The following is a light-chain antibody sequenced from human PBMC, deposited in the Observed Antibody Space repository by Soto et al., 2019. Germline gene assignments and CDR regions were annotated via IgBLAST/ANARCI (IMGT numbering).Light chain of an antibody. CDR2: EVS. CDR3: SSYTSSSTLYV. V-gene: IGLV2-14*01. Sequence: QSVLTQPASVSGSPGQSITISCTGTSSDVGGYNYVSWYQQHPGKAPKLMIYEVSNRPSGVSNRFSGSKSGNTASLTISGXXXXXXXXYYCSSYTSSSTLYVFGTGTKLTVL. J-gene: IGLJ1*01. CDR1: SSDVGGYNY.